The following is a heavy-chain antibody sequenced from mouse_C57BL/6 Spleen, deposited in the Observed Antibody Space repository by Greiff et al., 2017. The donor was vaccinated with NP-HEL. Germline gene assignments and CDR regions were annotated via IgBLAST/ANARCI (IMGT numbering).Heavy chain of an antibody. Sequence: QVQLKQPGAELVKPGASVKMSCKASGYTFTSYWITWVKQRPGQGLEWIGDIYPGSGSTNYNEKFKSKATLTVDTSSSTAYMQLSSLTSEDSAVYYCARNYYDGAWCAYWGQGTLVTVSA. CDR3: ARNYYDGAWCAY. CDR1: GYTFTSYW. CDR2: IYPGSGST. D-gene: IGHD1-1*01. V-gene: IGHV1-55*01. J-gene: IGHJ3*01.